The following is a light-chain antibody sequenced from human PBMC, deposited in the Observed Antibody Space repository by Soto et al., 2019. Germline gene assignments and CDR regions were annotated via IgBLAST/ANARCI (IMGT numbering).Light chain of an antibody. Sequence: QSVLTQPASVSASPGQPITISCTGTRSDVGGYNYVSWYQQHPGKAPKLMIYEVSNRPSGVSNRFSGSKSGNTASLSISGLQAEDEADYYCSSYTSSSTQAFGTGTKLTVL. CDR1: RSDVGGYNY. CDR3: SSYTSSSTQA. CDR2: EVS. V-gene: IGLV2-14*01. J-gene: IGLJ1*01.